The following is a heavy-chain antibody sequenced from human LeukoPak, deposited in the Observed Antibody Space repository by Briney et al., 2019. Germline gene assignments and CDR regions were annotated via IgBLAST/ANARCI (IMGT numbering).Heavy chain of an antibody. D-gene: IGHD3-22*01. CDR3: ARGSSYDSSGYYDYYYYGMDV. V-gene: IGHV1-46*01. Sequence: GASVKVSCKASGYTFTSYYMHWVRQAPGQGLEWMGIINPSGGSTSYAQKFQGRVTMTRDTSTSTVYMELSSLRSEDTAVYYCARGSSYDSSGYYDYYYYGMDVWGQGTTVTVSS. CDR2: INPSGGST. J-gene: IGHJ6*02. CDR1: GYTFTSYY.